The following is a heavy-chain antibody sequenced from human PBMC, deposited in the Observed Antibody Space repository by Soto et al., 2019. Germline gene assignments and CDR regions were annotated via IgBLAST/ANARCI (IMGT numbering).Heavy chain of an antibody. J-gene: IGHJ6*02. CDR2: ILYDGSNK. V-gene: IGHV3-30-3*01. CDR1: GFIVSTYA. CDR3: ARDATTMDV. D-gene: IGHD5-12*01. Sequence: QVQLVESGGGVVQPRRSLRLSCAASGFIVSTYALHWVRQAPGKGLQWVAVILYDGSNKYYADSVKGRFTISRDISKNTVYLQMNTVRTADTALYYCARDATTMDVWGQGTTVTVSS.